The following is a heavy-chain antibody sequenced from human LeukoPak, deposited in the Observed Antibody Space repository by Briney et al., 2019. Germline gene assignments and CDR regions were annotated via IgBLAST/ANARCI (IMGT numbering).Heavy chain of an antibody. CDR1: GYTFTSYG. J-gene: IGHJ1*01. CDR3: ARAKRAYCGGDCYWDYFQH. V-gene: IGHV1-69*05. CDR2: IIPIFGTA. D-gene: IGHD2-21*02. Sequence: VASVKVSCKASGYTFTSYGISWVRQAPGQGLEWMGGIIPIFGTANYAQKFQGRVTITTDESTSTVYMELSSLRSEDTAVYYCARAKRAYCGGDCYWDYFQHWGQGTLVTVSS.